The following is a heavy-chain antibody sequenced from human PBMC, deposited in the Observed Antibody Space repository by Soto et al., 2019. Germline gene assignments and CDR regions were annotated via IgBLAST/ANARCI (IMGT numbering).Heavy chain of an antibody. J-gene: IGHJ6*02. CDR3: ARGGRIAVAGYYYYYGMDV. D-gene: IGHD6-19*01. CDR1: GGSISSYY. Sequence: SETLSLTCTVSGGSISSYYWSWIRQPPGKGLEWIGYIYYSGSTNYNPSLKSRVTISVDTSKNQFSLKLSSVTAADTAVYYCARGGRIAVAGYYYYYGMDVWGQGTTVTVSS. CDR2: IYYSGST. V-gene: IGHV4-59*01.